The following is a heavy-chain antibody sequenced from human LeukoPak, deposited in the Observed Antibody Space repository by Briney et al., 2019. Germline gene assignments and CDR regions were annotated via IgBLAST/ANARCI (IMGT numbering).Heavy chain of an antibody. J-gene: IGHJ4*02. CDR2: ISTSSGNT. V-gene: IGHV1-18*01. D-gene: IGHD3-16*01. CDR3: ARDKSYRMDY. CDR1: GYTCTTYG. Sequence: GASVKVSCKPSGYTCTTYGISWVRQAPGQGLEWMGWISTSSGNTKYAQNLQGRITMTTDTSTSTAYMEVRSLQFDDTAVYYCARDKSYRMDYWGQGTLVTVSS.